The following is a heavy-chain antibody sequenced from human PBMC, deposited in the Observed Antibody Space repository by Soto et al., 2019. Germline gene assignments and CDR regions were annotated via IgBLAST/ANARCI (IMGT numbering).Heavy chain of an antibody. CDR3: ARGGFRHFDWSD. D-gene: IGHD3-9*01. V-gene: IGHV1-18*01. CDR2: ISAYNGNT. J-gene: IGHJ4*02. CDR1: GFTFTSFG. Sequence: ASVKVSCKASGFTFTSFGISWVRQAPGQGLEWMGWISAYNGNTHYAQKFQGRVTMTTDTSTTTAYMELRSLRSDDTAVYYCARGGFRHFDWSDWGQGTLVTVSS.